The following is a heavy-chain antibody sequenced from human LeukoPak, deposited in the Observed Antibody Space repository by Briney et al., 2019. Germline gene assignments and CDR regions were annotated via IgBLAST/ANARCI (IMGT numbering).Heavy chain of an antibody. V-gene: IGHV4-34*01. Sequence: PSETLFLTCAVYGGSFSGYYWSWIRQPPGKGLEWIGEINHSGSTNYNPSLKSRVTISVDTSKNQFSLKLSSVTAADTAVYYCARAGGWLPYYYDSSGYSDYWGQGTLVTVSS. J-gene: IGHJ4*02. CDR3: ARAGGWLPYYYDSSGYSDY. CDR1: GGSFSGYY. D-gene: IGHD3-22*01. CDR2: INHSGST.